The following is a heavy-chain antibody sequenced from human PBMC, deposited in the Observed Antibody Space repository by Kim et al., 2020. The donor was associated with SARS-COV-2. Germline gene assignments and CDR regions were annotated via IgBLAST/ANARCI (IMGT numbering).Heavy chain of an antibody. Sequence: SETLSLTCTVSGGSISSYYWTWIRQPPGKGLEWIGYIYYSGNSNYNPSLKSRVTISVDTSKKQFSLRLSSVTAADTAVYYCARGWAGKKWGLFDYWVQGT. CDR2: IYYSGNS. D-gene: IGHD6-19*01. CDR1: GGSISSYY. J-gene: IGHJ4*02. V-gene: IGHV4-59*01. CDR3: ARGWAGKKWGLFDY.